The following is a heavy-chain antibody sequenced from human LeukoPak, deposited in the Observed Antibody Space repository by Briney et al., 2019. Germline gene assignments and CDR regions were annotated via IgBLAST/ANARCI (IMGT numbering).Heavy chain of an antibody. J-gene: IGHJ4*02. CDR1: AGSISSSSYS. Sequence: MTSETLSLTCTVSAGSISSSSYSWGWIRQPPGKGLEWIGSIYHSGSTCFNPSLKSRVTISVDTSKNQFSLKLSSVTAADTAVYYCARHDDYGDYFDYWGQGTLVTVSS. CDR2: IYHSGST. V-gene: IGHV4-39*01. D-gene: IGHD4-17*01. CDR3: ARHDDYGDYFDY.